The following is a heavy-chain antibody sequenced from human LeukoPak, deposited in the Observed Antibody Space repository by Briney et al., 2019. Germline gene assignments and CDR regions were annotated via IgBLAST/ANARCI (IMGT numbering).Heavy chain of an antibody. CDR1: GFTFSSYS. CDR2: ISSSSSYI. J-gene: IGHJ4*02. V-gene: IGHV3-21*01. Sequence: GGSLRLSCAASGFTFSSYSMNWVRQAPGQGLEWVSSISSSSSYIYYADSVKGRFTISRDNAKNSLYLQMNSLRAEDTAVYYCARDLGGGYFDYWGEGTLVTVSS. CDR3: ARDLGGGYFDY. D-gene: IGHD3-16*01.